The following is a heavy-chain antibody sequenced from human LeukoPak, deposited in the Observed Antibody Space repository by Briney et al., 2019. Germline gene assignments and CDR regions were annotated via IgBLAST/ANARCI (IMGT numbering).Heavy chain of an antibody. CDR1: GGSISSYY. Sequence: SETLSLTCTVSGGSISSYYWSWIRQPPGKGLEWIGYIYYSGSTNYNPSLKGRVTISVDTSKNHFSLKLNSLTAADTDLYYWARSRCYFDYWGQGTLVTVSS. V-gene: IGHV4-59*01. D-gene: IGHD5-24*01. J-gene: IGHJ4*02. CDR2: IYYSGST. CDR3: ARSRCYFDY.